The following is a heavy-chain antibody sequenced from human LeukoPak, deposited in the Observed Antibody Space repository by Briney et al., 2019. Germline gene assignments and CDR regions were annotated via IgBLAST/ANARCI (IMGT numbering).Heavy chain of an antibody. CDR1: GGTFSSYA. D-gene: IGHD2-21*02. V-gene: IGHV1-69*04. CDR2: IIPILGIA. J-gene: IGHJ6*02. Sequence: GASVKVSCKASGGTFSSYAISWVRQAPGQGLEWMGRIIPILGIANYAQQFQGRVTITADKSTSTAYMELSSLRSEDTAVYYCARAGPVVVTARDPYYYYGMDVWGQGTTVTVSS. CDR3: ARAGPVVVTARDPYYYYGMDV.